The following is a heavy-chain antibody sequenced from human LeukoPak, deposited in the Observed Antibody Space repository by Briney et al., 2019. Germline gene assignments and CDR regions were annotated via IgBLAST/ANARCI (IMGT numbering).Heavy chain of an antibody. CDR3: ARVPAAPRLYMDV. CDR2: IYYSGST. CDR1: GDSINSLDL. J-gene: IGHJ6*02. Sequence: SETLSLTCTVSGDSINSLDLWSWVRQPPGKGLEWIGYIYYSGSTNYNPSLKSRVTISVDTSKNQFSLKLSSVTAADTAVYYCARVPAAPRLYMDVWGQGTTVIVSS. D-gene: IGHD2-2*01. V-gene: IGHV4-59*11.